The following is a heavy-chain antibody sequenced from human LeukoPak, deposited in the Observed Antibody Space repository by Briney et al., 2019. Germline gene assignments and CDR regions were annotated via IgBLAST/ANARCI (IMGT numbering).Heavy chain of an antibody. Sequence: PGGSRRLSCAASGFTFGSFAMSWVRQAPGKGLEWVSGIVDSGGTTYYADSVRGRFTISRDNSKNILYLEMNSLRVGDTGTYYCAKSFGAFGFIGVARVDVWGRGTLVTVSS. CDR2: IVDSGGTT. J-gene: IGHJ2*01. CDR1: GFTFGSFA. D-gene: IGHD6-19*01. CDR3: AKSFGAFGFIGVARVDV. V-gene: IGHV3-23*01.